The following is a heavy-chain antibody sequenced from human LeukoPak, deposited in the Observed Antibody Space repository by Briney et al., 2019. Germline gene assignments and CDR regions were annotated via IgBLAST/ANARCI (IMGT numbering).Heavy chain of an antibody. J-gene: IGHJ4*02. CDR2: MHPGGTT. CDR3: AKTGSLFGRFLDH. D-gene: IGHD3-10*02. Sequence: SETLSLTCSVFADSMDNYYWTWIRQPPGKGLEWVGNMHPGGTTKFHPSLEGRVTMSIDTSNKQFSLRLRSVTAADTATYYCAKTGSLFGRFLDHWGPGALVIV. V-gene: IGHV4-59*01. CDR1: ADSMDNYY.